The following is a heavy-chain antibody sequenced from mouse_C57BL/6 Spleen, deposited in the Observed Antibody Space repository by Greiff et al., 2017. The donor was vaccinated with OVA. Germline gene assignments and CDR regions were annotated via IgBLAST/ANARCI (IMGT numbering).Heavy chain of an antibody. V-gene: IGHV5-17*01. CDR2: ISSGSSTI. CDR3: ARPYYYGRDYFDY. CDR1: GFTFSDYG. D-gene: IGHD1-1*01. J-gene: IGHJ2*01. Sequence: EVQGVESGGGLVKPGGSLKLSCAASGFTFSDYGMHWVRQAPEKGLEWVAYISSGSSTIYYADTLKGRFTISRDNAKNTLFLQMTSLRSEDTAMCYCARPYYYGRDYFDYWGQGTTLTVSS.